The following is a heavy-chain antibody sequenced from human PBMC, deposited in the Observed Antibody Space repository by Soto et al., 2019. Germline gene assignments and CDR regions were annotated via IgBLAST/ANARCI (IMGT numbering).Heavy chain of an antibody. CDR1: GYTFTGYD. J-gene: IGHJ4*02. Sequence: HAQLVQSGAEVKKPGASVKVSCKASGYTFTGYDINWVRQATGQGLEWMGWMNPNSGNTGYAQNFQGRVTMTRDNSITTAYMELTSLRDDDSAVYYCAGEKVGTTGIDFWGQGTLVTVSS. CDR3: AGEKVGTTGIDF. CDR2: MNPNSGNT. D-gene: IGHD1-26*01. V-gene: IGHV1-8*01.